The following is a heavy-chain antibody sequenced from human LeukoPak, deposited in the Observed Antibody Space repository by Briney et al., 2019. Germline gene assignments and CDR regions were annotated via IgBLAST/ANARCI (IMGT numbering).Heavy chain of an antibody. Sequence: GGSLRLSCAASGFTFSSYWMSWVRQAPGKGLEWVANIKQDGSEKYYVDSVKGRFTISRDNAKNSLYLQMNSLRAEDTAVHYCARVLSTAMDYYFDYWGQGTLVTVSS. V-gene: IGHV3-7*01. J-gene: IGHJ4*02. CDR2: IKQDGSEK. D-gene: IGHD5-18*01. CDR1: GFTFSSYW. CDR3: ARVLSTAMDYYFDY.